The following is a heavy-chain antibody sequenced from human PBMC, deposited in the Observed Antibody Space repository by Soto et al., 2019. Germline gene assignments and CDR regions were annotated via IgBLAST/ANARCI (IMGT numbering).Heavy chain of an antibody. CDR1: GGSMISYY. CDR3: ARETYGDYVGYFDP. J-gene: IGHJ5*02. V-gene: IGHV4-59*08. CDR2: IYYAGST. Sequence: PSETLSLTCTVSGGSMISYYWSWIRQPPGRGLEWIGFIYYAGSTKYNPSLNSGVTISVDTSKNQFSLTVTSVTAADTAVYYCARETYGDYVGYFDPWGQGIQVTVSS. D-gene: IGHD4-17*01.